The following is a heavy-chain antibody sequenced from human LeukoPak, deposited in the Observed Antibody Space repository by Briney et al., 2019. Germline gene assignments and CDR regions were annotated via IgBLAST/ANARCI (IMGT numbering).Heavy chain of an antibody. Sequence: GGSLRLSCAASGFAFSSFWMSWVRQTPGKGLEWVANINQDGSEKYYVDSVRGRFTISRDNADNSLYLQMSSLRAEDTAVYYCAREPPPSSGISAAGDYWGQGTLVTVSS. CDR2: INQDGSEK. CDR3: AREPPPSSGISAAGDY. D-gene: IGHD6-13*01. V-gene: IGHV3-7*01. J-gene: IGHJ4*02. CDR1: GFAFSSFW.